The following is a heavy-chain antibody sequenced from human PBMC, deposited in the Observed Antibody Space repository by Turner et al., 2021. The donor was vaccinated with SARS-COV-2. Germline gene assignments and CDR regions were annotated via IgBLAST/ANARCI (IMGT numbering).Heavy chain of an antibody. CDR1: GFTFNSYS. Sequence: EVQLVESGGGLVKPGGSLRLSCAASGFTFNSYSMNWVRQAPGKGLEWVSFISRSSSYIYYADSVKGRFTISRDNAKNSLYLQMNSVRAEDTAVYYCARGLGSKTTVVTPFGYWGQGTLVTVSS. J-gene: IGHJ4*02. D-gene: IGHD4-17*01. CDR3: ARGLGSKTTVVTPFGY. CDR2: ISRSSSYI. V-gene: IGHV3-21*01.